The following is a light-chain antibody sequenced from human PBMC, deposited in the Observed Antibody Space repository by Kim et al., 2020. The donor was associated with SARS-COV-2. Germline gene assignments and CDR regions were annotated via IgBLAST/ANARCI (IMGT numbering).Light chain of an antibody. V-gene: IGKV3-11*01. Sequence: EIVLTQSPATLSLSPGERATLSCRASQSVSSSLAWYQQKPGQAPRLLIYDASNRATGIPARFSGSGSGTDFTLTISSLEPEDFAVYYWQKSSKSFTFGPGTKVDIK. CDR1: QSVSSS. J-gene: IGKJ3*01. CDR2: DAS. CDR3: QKSSKSFT.